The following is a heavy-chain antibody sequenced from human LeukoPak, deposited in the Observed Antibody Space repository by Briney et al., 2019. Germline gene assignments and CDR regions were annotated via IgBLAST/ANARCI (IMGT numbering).Heavy chain of an antibody. V-gene: IGHV1-8*01. CDR2: MNPSSGNT. J-gene: IGHJ3*02. CDR1: GYTFTSYD. CDR3: ARDREQYYYGVSDM. D-gene: IGHD3-10*01. Sequence: RASVKVSCKASGYTFTSYDINWLRQATGQGLEWLGWMNPSSGNTGYAQKFQGRVTMTRDTSISTAYMELSSLRSEDAAVYYCARDREQYYYGVSDMWGQGTMVTVSP.